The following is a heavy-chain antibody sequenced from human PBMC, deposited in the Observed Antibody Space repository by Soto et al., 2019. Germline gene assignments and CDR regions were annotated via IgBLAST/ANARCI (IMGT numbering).Heavy chain of an antibody. D-gene: IGHD3-10*01. CDR2: IYYSGST. J-gene: IGHJ6*02. CDR1: GGSISSYY. V-gene: IGHV4-59*01. Sequence: PSETLSLTCTVSGGSISSYYWSWIRQPPGKGLEWIGYIYYSGSTNYNPSLKSRVTISVDTSKNQFSLKLSSVTAADTAVYYCARGGWFGEFDGMDVWGQGTTVSVSS. CDR3: ARGGWFGEFDGMDV.